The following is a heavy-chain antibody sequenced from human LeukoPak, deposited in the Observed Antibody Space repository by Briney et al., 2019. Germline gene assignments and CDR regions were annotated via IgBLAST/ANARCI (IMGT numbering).Heavy chain of an antibody. J-gene: IGHJ5*02. CDR2: IRYDGSNK. D-gene: IGHD6-13*01. CDR3: AKDPGQIAADWFDP. Sequence: GGSLRLSCAASGFTFSSYGMHWVRQAPGKGLAWVAFIRYDGSNKYYADSVKGRFTISRDNSKNTLYLQMNSLRAEDTAVYYCAKDPGQIAADWFDPWGQGTLVTVSS. CDR1: GFTFSSYG. V-gene: IGHV3-30*02.